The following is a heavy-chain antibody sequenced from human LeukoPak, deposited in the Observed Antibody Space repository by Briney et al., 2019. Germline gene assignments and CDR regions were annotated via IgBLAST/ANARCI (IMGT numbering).Heavy chain of an antibody. CDR3: ARGPDYAKTGY. CDR1: GGSFSGSY. D-gene: IGHD4-17*01. V-gene: IGHV4-34*01. Sequence: SETLSLTCAVYGGSFSGSYWSWIRQPPGKGLEWIGHINHSGSTNYNPSLKSRVTISLDTSKNQFSLRLSSVTAADTAVYYCARGPDYAKTGYWGQGTLVTVSS. J-gene: IGHJ4*02. CDR2: INHSGST.